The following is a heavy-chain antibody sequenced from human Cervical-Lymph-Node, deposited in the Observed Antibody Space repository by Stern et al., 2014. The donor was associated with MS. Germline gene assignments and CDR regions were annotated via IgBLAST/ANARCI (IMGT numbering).Heavy chain of an antibody. CDR3: ARGEYEGVGHS. J-gene: IGHJ4*02. CDR2: VYHSGTT. Sequence: QVQLQESGPGLVKPSETLSLTCAVSGASLNRGHDYWTWVRQPPGKGLEWIGYVYHSGTTNQNPSLKTRLTMSVDMSKNQFSLKLSSVTAADTAVYYCARGEYEGVGHSWGQGLLVTVSS. CDR1: GASLNRGHDY. V-gene: IGHV4-61*01. D-gene: IGHD3/OR15-3a*01.